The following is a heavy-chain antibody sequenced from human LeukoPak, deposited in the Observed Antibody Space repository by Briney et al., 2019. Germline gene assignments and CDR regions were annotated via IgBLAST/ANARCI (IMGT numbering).Heavy chain of an antibody. CDR2: ITGSTYST. D-gene: IGHD2-15*01. Sequence: GGTLRLSCAASGFTFSTYGMSWVRQAPGEGLEWVSSITGSTYSTYYADSVRGRFAISRDNSKNTLYLQMNSLRAEDTAVYYCAKDQLNRFCSGGSCSVTHDYWGQGTLVTVSS. CDR1: GFTFSTYG. J-gene: IGHJ4*02. CDR3: AKDQLNRFCSGGSCSVTHDY. V-gene: IGHV3-23*01.